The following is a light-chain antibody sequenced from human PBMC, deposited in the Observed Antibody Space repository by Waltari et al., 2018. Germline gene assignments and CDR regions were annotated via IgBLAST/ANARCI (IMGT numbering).Light chain of an antibody. CDR2: GHN. Sequence: SGLTQALPMFVALAQTVRTHYQGAPPGGYYPPWYIQRPGQAPILILYGHNNRPSGVPDRFSGTTSGNTASLTITGAQAEDEADYYCLSRDTTSTRVFGGGTRLTV. CDR1: PPGGYY. J-gene: IGLJ3*02. V-gene: IGLV3-19*01. CDR3: LSRDTTSTRV.